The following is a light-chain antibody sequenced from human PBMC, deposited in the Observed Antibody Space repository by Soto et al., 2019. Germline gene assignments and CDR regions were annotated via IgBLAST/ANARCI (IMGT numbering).Light chain of an antibody. J-gene: IGLJ3*02. CDR3: CSYTDGSSLL. CDR2: EGN. CDR1: SGDVGTYNF. V-gene: IGLV2-23*01. Sequence: QSVLTQPASVSGSPGQSITISCTGTSGDVGTYNFVSWYQHHPAKAPKLMIYEGNKRPSGVSNRFSGSRSGNTASLTISGLQAEDEADYYCCSYTDGSSLLFGGGTQLTV.